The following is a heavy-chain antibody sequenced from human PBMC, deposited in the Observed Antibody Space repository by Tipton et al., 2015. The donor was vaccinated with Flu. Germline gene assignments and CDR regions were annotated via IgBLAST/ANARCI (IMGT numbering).Heavy chain of an antibody. D-gene: IGHD3-10*01. V-gene: IGHV1-18*01. CDR2: ISAYNGNT. Sequence: QSGAEVKKPGASVKVSCKASGYTFTSYGISWVRQAPGQGLEWIGWISAYNGNTNYAQKLQGRVTMATDTSTSTAYMELRSLRSDDTAVYYCARARMVRGAIYFDYWGQGTLVTVSS. CDR3: ARARMVRGAIYFDY. J-gene: IGHJ4*02. CDR1: GYTFTSYG.